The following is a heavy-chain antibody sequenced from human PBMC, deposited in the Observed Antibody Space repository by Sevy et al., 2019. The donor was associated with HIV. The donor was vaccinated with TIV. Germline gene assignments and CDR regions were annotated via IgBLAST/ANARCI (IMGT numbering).Heavy chain of an antibody. CDR2: IYHSGST. J-gene: IGHJ4*02. CDR1: GGSISSGGYS. V-gene: IGHV4-30-2*01. D-gene: IGHD2-21*01. CDR3: ARDKGDFGYFDY. Sequence: SETLSLTCAVSGGSISSGGYSWSWIRQPPGKGLEWIGYIYHSGSTYYNPSLKSRVTISVDRSKNQFSLKLSSVTAADTAVYYCARDKGDFGYFDYWGQGTLVTVSS.